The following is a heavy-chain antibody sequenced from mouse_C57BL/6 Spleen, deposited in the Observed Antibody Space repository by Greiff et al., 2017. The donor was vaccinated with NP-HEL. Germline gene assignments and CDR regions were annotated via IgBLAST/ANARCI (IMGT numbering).Heavy chain of an antibody. D-gene: IGHD2-1*01. CDR3: ARGYGNYGYFDV. CDR2: ISSGSSTI. Sequence: EVKLMESGGGLVKPGGSLKLSCAASGFTFSDYGMHWVRQAPEKGLEWVAYISSGSSTIYYADTVKGRFTISRDNATNTLFLQMTSLRSEDTAMYYCARGYGNYGYFDVWGTGTTVTVSS. CDR1: GFTFSDYG. V-gene: IGHV5-17*01. J-gene: IGHJ1*03.